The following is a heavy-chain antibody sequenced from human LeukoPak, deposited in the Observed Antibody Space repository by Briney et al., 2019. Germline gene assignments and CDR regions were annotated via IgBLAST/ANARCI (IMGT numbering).Heavy chain of an antibody. J-gene: IGHJ4*02. D-gene: IGHD1-26*01. Sequence: GGSLRLSCAASGFTFSSYSMNWVRQAPGKGLEWVSSISSSSSYIYYADSVKGRFTISRDNAKNSLYLQMNSLRAEDTAVYYCARDLEYSGSARDYWGQGTLVTVSS. CDR3: ARDLEYSGSARDY. CDR1: GFTFSSYS. CDR2: ISSSSSYI. V-gene: IGHV3-21*01.